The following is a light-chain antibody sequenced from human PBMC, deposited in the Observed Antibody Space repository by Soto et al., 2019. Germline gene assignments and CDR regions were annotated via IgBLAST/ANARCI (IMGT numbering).Light chain of an antibody. Sequence: EIVLTQSPGTLSLSPGERATLSCRATQSVSSNYLAWYQQKTGQAPRLLIYSSSIRATGIPDRFSGSGSGTDFTLTISRLEPEDFAVYYCQQYGSSLITFGQGTRLEIK. V-gene: IGKV3-20*01. CDR3: QQYGSSLIT. CDR2: SSS. CDR1: QSVSSNY. J-gene: IGKJ5*01.